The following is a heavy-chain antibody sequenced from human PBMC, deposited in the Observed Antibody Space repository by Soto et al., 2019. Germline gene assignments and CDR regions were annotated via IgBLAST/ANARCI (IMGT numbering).Heavy chain of an antibody. CDR2: IYWSGDE. CDR3: ARGIASRPVFAFDV. CDR1: GFCLTTSGVG. D-gene: IGHD6-6*01. J-gene: IGHJ3*01. Sequence: SGPTLVNPTQTLTLSCSFPGFCLTTSGVGVGWVRQPPGQALEWLAHIYWSGDEHYRPPLKSRLTITKDASNNLVVLTMTNIDPVDTATYFCARGIASRPVFAFDVWGQETMVSVSS. V-gene: IGHV2-5*01.